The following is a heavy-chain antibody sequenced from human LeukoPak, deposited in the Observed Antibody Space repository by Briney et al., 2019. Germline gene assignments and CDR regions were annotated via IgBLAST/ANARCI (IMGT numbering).Heavy chain of an antibody. CDR3: ARLGIITAAGSNDY. Sequence: GGSLRLSCAASEFTFSDYYMSWIRQAPGKGLEWVSYISYSGDTIYYADSVKGRFTVSRDNAKNSLYLQMNSLRVEDTAVYYCARLGIITAAGSNDYWGQGTLVTVSS. CDR1: EFTFSDYY. J-gene: IGHJ4*02. CDR2: ISYSGDTI. V-gene: IGHV3-11*01. D-gene: IGHD6-13*01.